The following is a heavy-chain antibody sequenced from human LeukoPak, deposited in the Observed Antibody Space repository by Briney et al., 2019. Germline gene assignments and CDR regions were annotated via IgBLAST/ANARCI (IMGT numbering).Heavy chain of an antibody. CDR3: ARLGIITAAGSNDY. Sequence: GGSLRLSCAASEFTFSDYYMSWIRQAPGKGLEWVSYISYSGDTIYYADSVKGRFTVSRDNAKNSLYLQMNSLRVEDTAVYYCARLGIITAAGSNDYWGQGTLVTVSS. CDR1: EFTFSDYY. J-gene: IGHJ4*02. CDR2: ISYSGDTI. V-gene: IGHV3-11*01. D-gene: IGHD6-13*01.